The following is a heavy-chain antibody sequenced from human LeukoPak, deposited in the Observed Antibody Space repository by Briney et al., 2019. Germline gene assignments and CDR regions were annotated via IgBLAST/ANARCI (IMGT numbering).Heavy chain of an antibody. CDR1: GGSISSYY. CDR3: ARHGHRNFAY. J-gene: IGHJ4*02. CDR2: IYYSGST. Sequence: TSETLSLTCTVSGGSISSYYWSWIRQPPGKGLEWIGYIYYSGSTNYNPSLKSRVTISVDTSKNQFSLKLSSVTAADTAVYYCARHGHRNFAYWGQGTLVTVSS. V-gene: IGHV4-59*01.